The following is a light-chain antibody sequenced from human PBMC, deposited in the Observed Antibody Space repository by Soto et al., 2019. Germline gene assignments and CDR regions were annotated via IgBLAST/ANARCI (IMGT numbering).Light chain of an antibody. CDR3: QQSYSTLT. CDR2: GAS. CDR1: QTINTY. J-gene: IGKJ4*01. V-gene: IGKV1-39*01. Sequence: DIQMTQSPPSLSASVGDRVTITCRASQTINTYLNWYQQKPGKSPKLLIYGASSLQSGVPSRFSGSGSGTYFSLTISSLQPDDFATYYCQQSYSTLTFGGGTKVEIK.